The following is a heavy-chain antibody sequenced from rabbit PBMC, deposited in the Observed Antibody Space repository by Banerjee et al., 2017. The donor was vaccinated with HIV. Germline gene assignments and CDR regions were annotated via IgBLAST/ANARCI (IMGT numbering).Heavy chain of an antibody. D-gene: IGHD2-1*01. J-gene: IGHJ3*01. V-gene: IGHV1S45*01. CDR2: IYTGSGST. Sequence: QEQLEESGGDLVKPEGSLTLTCTASGFSFGSSYYMCWVRQAPGKGLEWIGCIYTGSGSTYYANWAKGRFTISKTSSTTVTLQMTSLTAADTATYFCAGAPYGDYVYYLWGQGTLVTVS. CDR1: GFSFGSSYY. CDR3: AGAPYGDYVYYL.